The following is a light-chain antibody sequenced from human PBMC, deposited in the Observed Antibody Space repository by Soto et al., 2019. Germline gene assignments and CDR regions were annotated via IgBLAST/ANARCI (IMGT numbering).Light chain of an antibody. J-gene: IGKJ1*01. Sequence: DIQMTQSPSTLSASGGDRVTITCRASQSISTWLACYQQKPGKPPKRLIYKAPSLESGVPSRFSGSGSGTEVTLTISSLQPDDFATYYCQQYNSLWTFGQGTKVEIQ. V-gene: IGKV1-5*03. CDR2: KAP. CDR1: QSISTW. CDR3: QQYNSLWT.